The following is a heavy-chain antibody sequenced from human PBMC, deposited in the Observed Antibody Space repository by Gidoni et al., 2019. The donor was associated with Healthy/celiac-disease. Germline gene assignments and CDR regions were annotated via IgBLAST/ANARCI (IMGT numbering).Heavy chain of an antibody. CDR1: VGYFSGYY. CDR3: ARVPALWVGGYFDY. D-gene: IGHD1-26*01. V-gene: IGHV4-34*01. J-gene: IGHJ4*02. Sequence: QVQLQHWCAGLLTPSETLSLTCAVYVGYFSGYYWSCIRQPPGKGLEWIGEIHHSGSTNYNPSLKSRVTIAVDTSKNQFSLKLSSVTAADTAVYYCARVPALWVGGYFDYWGQGTLVTVSS. CDR2: IHHSGST.